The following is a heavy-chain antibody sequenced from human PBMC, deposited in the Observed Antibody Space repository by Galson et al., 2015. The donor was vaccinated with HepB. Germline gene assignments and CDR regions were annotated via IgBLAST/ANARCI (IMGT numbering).Heavy chain of an antibody. V-gene: IGHV3-21*01. CDR1: GFTFSTYS. D-gene: IGHD4-11*01. CDR3: ARETPTTGRDY. Sequence: SLRLSCAASGFTFSTYSMNWVRQAPGKGLEWVSSISSSSNYIYYADSVKGRFTISRDNAKNSLYLQMNSLRAEDTAVYYCARETPTTGRDYWGQGTLVTVSS. J-gene: IGHJ4*02. CDR2: ISSSSNYI.